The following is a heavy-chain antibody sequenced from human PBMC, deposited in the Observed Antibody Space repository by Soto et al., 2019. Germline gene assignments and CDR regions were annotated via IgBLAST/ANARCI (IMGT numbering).Heavy chain of an antibody. CDR2: IIPIFGTA. CDR1: GGTFSSYA. V-gene: IGHV1-69*13. J-gene: IGHJ6*02. D-gene: IGHD2-21*01. Sequence: SVKVSCKASGGTFSSYAISWVRQAPGQGLEWMGGIIPIFGTANYAQKFQGRVTITADESTSKAYMELSSLRSEDTAVYYCARVKPGSVVVEDYYYYGMDVWGQGTTVTVSS. CDR3: ARVKPGSVVVEDYYYYGMDV.